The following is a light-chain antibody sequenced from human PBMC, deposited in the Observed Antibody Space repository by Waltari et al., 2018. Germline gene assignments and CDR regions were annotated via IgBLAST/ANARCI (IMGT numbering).Light chain of an antibody. CDR2: KAS. CDR1: QSISSW. J-gene: IGKJ1*01. CDR3: QQYNSYLWT. Sequence: DLQMTHSPSTLSASVGDRVNITCRASQSISSWLAWYQQKPGKAPKLLIYKASSSESGVPSRFSGSGSGTEFTLTISSLQPDDFATYYCQQYNSYLWTFGQGTKVEIK. V-gene: IGKV1-5*03.